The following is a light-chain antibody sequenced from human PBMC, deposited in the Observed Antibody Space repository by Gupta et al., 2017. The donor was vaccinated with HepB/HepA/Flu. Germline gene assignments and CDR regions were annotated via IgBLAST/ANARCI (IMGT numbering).Light chain of an antibody. CDR1: QSVSSSY. CDR2: GAS. Sequence: EIVLTQSPGTLSLSPGERATLSCRASQSVSSSYLAWYQQKPGQAPRLLIYGASSRATGIPDRFSGSGSGTDFTLTISRLEPEDFAVYYWQQYGSSLWFGQGTKVEIK. V-gene: IGKV3-20*01. CDR3: QQYGSSLW. J-gene: IGKJ1*01.